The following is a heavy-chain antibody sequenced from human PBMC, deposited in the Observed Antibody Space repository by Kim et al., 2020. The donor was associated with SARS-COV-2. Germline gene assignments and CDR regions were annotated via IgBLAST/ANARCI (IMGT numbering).Heavy chain of an antibody. D-gene: IGHD1-26*01. CDR3: AKDVDSGLYVVYFDY. CDR2: ISWNRGSI. CDR1: GFTFEDYA. V-gene: IGHV3-9*01. Sequence: GGSLRLSCAASGFTFEDYAMHWVRQAPGKGLEWVSGISWNRGSIGYADSVKGRFTISRDNAKNSLYLQMNSLRAEDTALYYCAKDVDSGLYVVYFDYWGQGTLVTVSS. J-gene: IGHJ4*02.